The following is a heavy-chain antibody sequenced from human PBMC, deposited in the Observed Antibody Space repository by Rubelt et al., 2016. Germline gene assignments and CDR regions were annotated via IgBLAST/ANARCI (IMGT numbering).Heavy chain of an antibody. CDR2: IYYTGST. J-gene: IGHJ4*02. CDR1: GFTFSNAW. D-gene: IGHD6-19*01. Sequence: VQLVESGGGLVKPGGSLRLSCAASGFTFSNAWVNWVRQAPGKGLEWIATIYYTGSTYYNPSLKSRVTLSVDTSQNQFSLTLTSVTAADTAVYYCARLRAGGSGHYWGQGTLVTVSS. CDR3: ARLRAGGSGHY. V-gene: IGHV4-38-2*01.